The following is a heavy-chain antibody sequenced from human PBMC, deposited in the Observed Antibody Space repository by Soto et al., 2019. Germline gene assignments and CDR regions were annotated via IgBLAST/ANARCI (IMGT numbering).Heavy chain of an antibody. Sequence: SETLSLTCAVYGGSFSGYYWSWIRQPPGKGLGWIGEINHSGSTNYNPSLKSRVTISVDTSKNQFSLKLSSVTAADTAVYYCARGRLRFLEWLPHSYYYYGMDVWGQGTTVTVSS. CDR2: INHSGST. CDR3: ARGRLRFLEWLPHSYYYYGMDV. D-gene: IGHD3-3*01. CDR1: GGSFSGYY. V-gene: IGHV4-34*01. J-gene: IGHJ6*02.